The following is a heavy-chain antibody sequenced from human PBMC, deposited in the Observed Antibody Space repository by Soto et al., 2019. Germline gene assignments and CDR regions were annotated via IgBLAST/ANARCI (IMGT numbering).Heavy chain of an antibody. CDR2: ISYDGSNK. Sequence: QVQLVESGGGVVQPGRSLRLSCAASGFTFSSYGMHRVRQAPGKGLEWVAVISYDGSNKYYADSVKGRFTISRDNSKNSLYLQMNSLRAEDTAVYYCAKDSVKVYYSDSSGYWTEYFQHWGQGTLVTVSS. CDR3: AKDSVKVYYSDSSGYWTEYFQH. J-gene: IGHJ1*01. CDR1: GFTFSSYG. D-gene: IGHD3-22*01. V-gene: IGHV3-30*18.